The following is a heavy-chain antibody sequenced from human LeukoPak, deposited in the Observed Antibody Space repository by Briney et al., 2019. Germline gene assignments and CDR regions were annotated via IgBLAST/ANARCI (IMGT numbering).Heavy chain of an antibody. V-gene: IGHV4-59*12. CDR1: GGSISSYY. CDR3: ARDGVKYSGSFYFDY. D-gene: IGHD1-26*01. Sequence: SETLSLTCTVSGGSISSYYWSWIRQPPGKGLEWIGYIYYSGSTNYNPSLKSRVTISVDTSKNQFSLKLSSVTAADTAVYYCARDGVKYSGSFYFDYWGQGTLVTVSS. J-gene: IGHJ4*02. CDR2: IYYSGST.